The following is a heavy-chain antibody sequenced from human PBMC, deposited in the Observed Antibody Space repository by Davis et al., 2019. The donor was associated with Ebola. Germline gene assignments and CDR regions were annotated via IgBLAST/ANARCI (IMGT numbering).Heavy chain of an antibody. CDR1: GGSISSSNW. V-gene: IGHV4-4*02. J-gene: IGHJ5*02. D-gene: IGHD4-17*01. Sequence: PSETLSLTCAVSGGSISSSNWWSWVRQPPGKGLEWIGEINHSGSTNYNPSLKSRVTISVDTSKNQFSLKLSSVTAADTAVYYCARADYGDYDGEYWFDPWGQGTLVTVSS. CDR3: ARADYGDYDGEYWFDP. CDR2: INHSGST.